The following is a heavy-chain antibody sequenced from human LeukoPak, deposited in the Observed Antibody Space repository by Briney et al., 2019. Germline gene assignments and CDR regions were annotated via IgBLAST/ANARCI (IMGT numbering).Heavy chain of an antibody. D-gene: IGHD2-15*01. J-gene: IGHJ4*02. V-gene: IGHV3-30*01. CDR3: TRVRVPSRILLPYFDY. CDR1: GFTFRMYS. Sequence: PGGSLRLSCAASGFTFRMYSIHWVRQAPGKGLKWGAVMSYDGSTKYLADSVKGRFTISRDNSQNTVYLQMNSLTAEDTAVYYCTRVRVPSRILLPYFDYWGQGTLVTVSS. CDR2: MSYDGSTK.